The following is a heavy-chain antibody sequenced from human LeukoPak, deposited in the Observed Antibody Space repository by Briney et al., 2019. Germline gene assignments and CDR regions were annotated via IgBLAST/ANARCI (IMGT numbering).Heavy chain of an antibody. V-gene: IGHV1-3*01. CDR2: ISVGNGNT. CDR1: GYTFTSYA. D-gene: IGHD3-10*01. Sequence: ASVKVSCKASGYTFTSYAMHWVRQAPGQRLEWMGWISVGNGNTKYSQKFQGRVSITRDTSANTTNLELSSLRSEDTAVYYCTRVHLWFGHFEYWGQGTLVRVSS. J-gene: IGHJ4*02. CDR3: TRVHLWFGHFEY.